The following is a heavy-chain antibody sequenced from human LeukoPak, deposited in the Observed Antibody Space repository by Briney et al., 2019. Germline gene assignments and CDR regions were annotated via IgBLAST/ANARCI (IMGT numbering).Heavy chain of an antibody. CDR1: GGSISSYY. CDR2: IYYSGST. J-gene: IGHJ4*02. D-gene: IGHD6-19*01. CDR3: ARGPIAVAGNQYYFDY. Sequence: SETLSLTCTVSGGSISSYYWSWIRQPPGKGLEWIGYIYYSGSTNYNPSLKSRVTISVDTSKNQFSLKLSSVTAADTAVYYCARGPIAVAGNQYYFDYWGQGTLVTVSS. V-gene: IGHV4-59*01.